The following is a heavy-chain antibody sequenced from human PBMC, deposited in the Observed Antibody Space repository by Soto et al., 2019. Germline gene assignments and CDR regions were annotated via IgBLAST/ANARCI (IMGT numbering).Heavy chain of an antibody. V-gene: IGHV3-23*01. CDR2: ISGSGGST. CDR1: GFTFSSYA. CDR3: AKDLDIVVVVAATGYFDY. Sequence: GGSLRLSCAASGFTFSSYAMSWVRQAPGKGLEWVSAISGSGGSTYYADSVKGRFTISRDNSKNTLYLQMNSLRAEDTAVYYCAKDLDIVVVVAATGYFDYWGQGTLVTVSS. J-gene: IGHJ4*02. D-gene: IGHD2-15*01.